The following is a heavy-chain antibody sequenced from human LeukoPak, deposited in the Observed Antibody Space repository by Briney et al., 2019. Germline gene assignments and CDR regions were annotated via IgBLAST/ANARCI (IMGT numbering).Heavy chain of an antibody. D-gene: IGHD6-19*01. CDR2: IYTSGST. CDR1: GGSISSYY. CDR3: ARDKNRAYSSGRLWTLDYFDY. J-gene: IGHJ4*02. Sequence: PSETLSLTCTVSGGSISSYYWSWIRQPAGKGLEWIGRIYTSGSTNYNPSLKSRVTMSVDTSENQFSLKLSSVTAADTAVYYCARDKNRAYSSGRLWTLDYFDYWGQGTLVTVSS. V-gene: IGHV4-4*07.